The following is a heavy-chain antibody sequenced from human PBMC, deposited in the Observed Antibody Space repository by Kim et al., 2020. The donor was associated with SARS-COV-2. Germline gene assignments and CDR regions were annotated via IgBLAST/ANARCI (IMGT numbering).Heavy chain of an antibody. CDR2: IYYSGST. J-gene: IGHJ5*02. D-gene: IGHD3-10*01. CDR1: GGSISSSSYY. CDR3: ARHSPDKRYYYGSGFNWFDP. V-gene: IGHV4-39*01. Sequence: SETLSLTCTVSGGSISSSSYYWGWIRQPPGKGLEWIGSIYYSGSTYYNPSLKSRVTISVDTSKNQFSLKLSSVTAADTAVYYCARHSPDKRYYYGSGFNWFDPWGQGTLVTVSS.